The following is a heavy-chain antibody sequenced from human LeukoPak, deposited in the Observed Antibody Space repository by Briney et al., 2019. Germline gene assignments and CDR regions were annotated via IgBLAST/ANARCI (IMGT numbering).Heavy chain of an antibody. CDR2: ISTDNGNT. J-gene: IGHJ6*02. Sequence: ASVKVSCKASGYTFTNYGFSWVRQAPGQGLEWMGWISTDNGNTNYAQKLQGRVTMTSDTSTSTAYMELSSLRSEDTAVYYCARQPVVVVAATPYYYYGMDVWGQGTTVTVSS. D-gene: IGHD2-15*01. V-gene: IGHV1-18*01. CDR3: ARQPVVVVAATPYYYYGMDV. CDR1: GYTFTNYG.